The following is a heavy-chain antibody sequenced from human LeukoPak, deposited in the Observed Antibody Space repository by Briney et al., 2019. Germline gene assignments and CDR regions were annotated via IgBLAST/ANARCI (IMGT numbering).Heavy chain of an antibody. J-gene: IGHJ4*02. CDR1: GGSISSSSYY. CDR3: ARDDPRYDILTGYYGFDY. D-gene: IGHD3-9*01. V-gene: IGHV4-39*02. Sequence: SETLSLTCTVSGGSISSSSYYWGWIRQPPGKGLEWIGSIYYSGSTYYNPSLKSRVTISVDTSKNQFSLKLSSVTAADTAVYYCARDDPRYDILTGYYGFDYWGQGTLVTVSS. CDR2: IYYSGST.